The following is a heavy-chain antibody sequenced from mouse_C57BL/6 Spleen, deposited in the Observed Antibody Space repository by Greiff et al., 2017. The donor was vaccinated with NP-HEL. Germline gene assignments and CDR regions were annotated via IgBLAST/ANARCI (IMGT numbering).Heavy chain of an antibody. V-gene: IGHV14-1*01. CDR2: IDPEDGDT. CDR3: TLYYGSSPWFAY. Sequence: EVQLQESGAELVRPGASVKLSCTASGFNIKDYYMHWVKQRPEQGLEWIGRIDPEDGDTEYAPKFQGKATMTADTSSNTAYLQLSSLTSEDTAVYYCTLYYGSSPWFAYWGQGTLVTVSA. D-gene: IGHD1-1*01. J-gene: IGHJ3*01. CDR1: GFNIKDYY.